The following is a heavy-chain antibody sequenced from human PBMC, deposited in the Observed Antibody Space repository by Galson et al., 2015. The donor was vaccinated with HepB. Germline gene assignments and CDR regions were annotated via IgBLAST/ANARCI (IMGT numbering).Heavy chain of an antibody. CDR3: TRDDYVWGSHRNSLDY. Sequence: SLRLSCAASGFTFSSYGMHWVRQAPGKGLEWVAVIWYDGSNKYYADPVKGRFTISRDDSKSIAYLQMNSLKTEDTAVYYCTRDDYVWGSHRNSLDYWGQGTLVTVSS. CDR1: GFTFSSYG. J-gene: IGHJ4*02. V-gene: IGHV3-33*01. D-gene: IGHD3-16*01. CDR2: IWYDGSNK.